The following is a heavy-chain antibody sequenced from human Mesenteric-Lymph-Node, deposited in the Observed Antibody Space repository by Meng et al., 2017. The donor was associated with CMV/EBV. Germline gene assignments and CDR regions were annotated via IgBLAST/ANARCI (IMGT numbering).Heavy chain of an antibody. Sequence: ASVKVSCKASGYTFNTYSIHWVRQAPGQGLEWVGIINPNGGSTSYAQMFQDRVTMTRDTSTSTVYMELSRLRSEDTAVYYCARDLKNPRNYDSSGYPFDYWGQGTLVTVSS. CDR3: ARDLKNPRNYDSSGYPFDY. CDR2: INPNGGST. D-gene: IGHD3-22*01. J-gene: IGHJ4*02. V-gene: IGHV1-46*02. CDR1: GYTFNTYS.